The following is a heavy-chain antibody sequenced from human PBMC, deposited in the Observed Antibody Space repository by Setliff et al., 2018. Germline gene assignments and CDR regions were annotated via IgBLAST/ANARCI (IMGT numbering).Heavy chain of an antibody. V-gene: IGHV1-18*01. CDR2: ISPYNGHT. CDR3: ARGEADYYEAFDI. D-gene: IGHD3-9*01. CDR1: GYTFTSYG. Sequence: ASVKVSCKASGYTFTSYGFSWVRQTPGQGLQWMGWISPYNGHTSYSQSFQGRVTVSIDTSTSTAYMELRSLRSDDTAVYYCARGEADYYEAFDIWGQGTMVTVSS. J-gene: IGHJ3*02.